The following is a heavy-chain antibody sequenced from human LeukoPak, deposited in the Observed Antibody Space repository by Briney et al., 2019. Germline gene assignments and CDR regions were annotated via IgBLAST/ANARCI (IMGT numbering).Heavy chain of an antibody. CDR1: GYTFTSCG. J-gene: IGHJ4*02. V-gene: IGHV1-18*01. Sequence: ASVKVACKDSGYTFTSCGISWERPAAGQGLEWMGWISAYNGNTNYAQKLQGRVTMTTDTSTSTAYMELRSLRSDDTAVYYCARDLWRRDGDYYDYWGQGTLVTVSS. CDR2: ISAYNGNT. CDR3: ARDLWRRDGDYYDY. D-gene: IGHD4-17*01.